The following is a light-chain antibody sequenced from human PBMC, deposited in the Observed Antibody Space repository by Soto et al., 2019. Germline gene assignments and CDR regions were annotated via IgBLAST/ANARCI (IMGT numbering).Light chain of an antibody. J-gene: IGLJ2*01. CDR2: EDN. Sequence: NFMLTQPHSVSESPGKTVTISCTRSSGGITTNAVQWYQQRPGSAPTIVIYEDNQRPSEVPDRFSGSIDFSSNSASLTISGLKIEDEADYYCQSYDSSGVVFGGGTKLTVL. CDR1: SGGITTNA. CDR3: QSYDSSGVV. V-gene: IGLV6-57*04.